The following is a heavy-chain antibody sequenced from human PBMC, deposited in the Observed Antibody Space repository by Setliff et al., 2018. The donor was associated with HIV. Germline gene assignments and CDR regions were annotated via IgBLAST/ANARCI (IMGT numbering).Heavy chain of an antibody. CDR3: ARDLKPYYYYMDV. D-gene: IGHD3-9*01. V-gene: IGHV3-11*05. CDR1: GFTFSDYY. Sequence: LRLSCAASGFTFSDYYMSWIRQAPGKGLEWVSYISSSSSYTNYADSVKGRFTISRDNAKNSLYLQMNSLRAEDTAVYYCARDLKPYYYYMDVWGKGTTVTVSS. J-gene: IGHJ6*03. CDR2: ISSSSSYT.